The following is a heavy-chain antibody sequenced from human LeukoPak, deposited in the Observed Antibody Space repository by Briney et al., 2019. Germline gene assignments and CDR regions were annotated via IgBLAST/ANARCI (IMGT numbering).Heavy chain of an antibody. V-gene: IGHV3-30*02. J-gene: IGHJ4*02. CDR1: GFTFSTYG. Sequence: GGSLRLSCAASGFTFSTYGMHWVRQAPGKGLEWVAFIRYDADNKYYADSVRGRFTISRDNSKNTLFLQMNSLRAEDTAVYYCAKALGGYYYFDFCGQGTLVTVSS. CDR2: IRYDADNK. CDR3: AKALGGYYYFDF. D-gene: IGHD2-21*02.